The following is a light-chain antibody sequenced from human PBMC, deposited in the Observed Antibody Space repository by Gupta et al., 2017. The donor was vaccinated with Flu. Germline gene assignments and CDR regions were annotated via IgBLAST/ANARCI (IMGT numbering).Light chain of an antibody. CDR3: QQYYNWFT. CDR1: QSVSSN. J-gene: IGKJ3*01. CDR2: AAS. V-gene: IGKV3-15*01. Sequence: EIVMTPSPATLSVSPGERATLSCRASQSVSSNLAWYQQKPGQAPRLLIYAASTRATGIPARFSGSGSGTEFTLTISSLQSEDFAVYYCQQYYNWFTFAPGTKVDIK.